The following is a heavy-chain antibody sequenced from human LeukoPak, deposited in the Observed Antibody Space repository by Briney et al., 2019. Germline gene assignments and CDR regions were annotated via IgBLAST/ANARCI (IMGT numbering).Heavy chain of an antibody. V-gene: IGHV1-2*02. CDR3: AKDQALYTMIVVVITNDAFDI. CDR1: GYSFSDYY. J-gene: IGHJ3*02. D-gene: IGHD3-22*01. Sequence: GASVKVSCKASGYSFSDYYMHWVRQAPGQGLEWMGWINPNPNSGGTKYAQKFQGRVTMSRDTSISTAYMELSRVRSDNTAVYYCAKDQALYTMIVVVITNDAFDIWGQGTMVTVSS. CDR2: INPNPNSGGT.